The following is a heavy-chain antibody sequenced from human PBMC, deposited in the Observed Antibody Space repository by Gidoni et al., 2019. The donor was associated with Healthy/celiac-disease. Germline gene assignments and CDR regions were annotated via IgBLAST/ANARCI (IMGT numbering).Heavy chain of an antibody. Sequence: QVQLQESGPGLVKPSETLSLTCTVSGGSISSYYWSWIRQPPGKGLEWIGYIYYSGSTTYNPSLKSRVTISVDTSKNQFSLKLSSVTAADTAVYYCARVYSSGWTSYFDYWGQGTLVTVSS. CDR1: GGSISSYY. J-gene: IGHJ4*02. V-gene: IGHV4-59*01. CDR3: ARVYSSGWTSYFDY. D-gene: IGHD6-19*01. CDR2: IYYSGST.